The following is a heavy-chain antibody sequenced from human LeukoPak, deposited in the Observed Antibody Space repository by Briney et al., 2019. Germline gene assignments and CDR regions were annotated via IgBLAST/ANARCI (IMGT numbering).Heavy chain of an antibody. D-gene: IGHD2-21*02. CDR1: GFTFSNYR. CDR2: ISSSSSTI. Sequence: QPGGSLSLSCAASGFTFSNYRMTWVRQAPGKGLEWVSYISSSSSTIYYADSVKGRFTVSRDNAKNSLYLQMNSLRAEDTAVYYCARDPPNYGGNSVDYWGQGTLVTVSS. CDR3: ARDPPNYGGNSVDY. J-gene: IGHJ4*02. V-gene: IGHV3-48*01.